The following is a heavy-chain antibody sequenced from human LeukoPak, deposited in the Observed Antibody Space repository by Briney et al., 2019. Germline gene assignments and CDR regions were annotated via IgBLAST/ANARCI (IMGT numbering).Heavy chain of an antibody. V-gene: IGHV4-31*03. Sequence: SETLSLTCTVSGGSISSGGYYWSWIRQHPGQGLEWIGYIYYSGSTYYNPSLKSRVTISVDTSKNQFSLKLSSVTAADTAVYYCARDAGSSSFDYWGQGTLVTVSS. J-gene: IGHJ4*02. D-gene: IGHD6-6*01. CDR3: ARDAGSSSFDY. CDR1: GGSISSGGYY. CDR2: IYYSGST.